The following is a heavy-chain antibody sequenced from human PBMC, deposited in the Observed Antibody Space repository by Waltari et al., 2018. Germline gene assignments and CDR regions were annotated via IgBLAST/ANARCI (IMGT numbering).Heavy chain of an antibody. CDR3: TKDLTTAPGNVNWFHP. J-gene: IGHJ5*02. D-gene: IGHD1-1*01. V-gene: IGHV3-23*01. Sequence: EVQLLESGGGSAHTGETLSLSCDATGFTFAIYALTWVRQAQGKGLGWVSSRSGRGGDTYYADSVKGRFTVARDNSKNKVYLQMNNLRAEDTAVYYCTKDLTTAPGNVNWFHPWGQGTLVTVSS. CDR2: RSGRGGDT. CDR1: GFTFAIYA.